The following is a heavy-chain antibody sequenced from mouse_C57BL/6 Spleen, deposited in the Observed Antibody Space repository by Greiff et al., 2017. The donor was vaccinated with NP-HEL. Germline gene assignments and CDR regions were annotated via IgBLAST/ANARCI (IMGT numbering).Heavy chain of an antibody. V-gene: IGHV2-9-1*01. J-gene: IGHJ1*03. CDR2: IWTGGGT. CDR1: GFSLTSYA. D-gene: IGHD1-1*01. Sequence: VKLQESGPGLVAPSQSLSITCTVSGFSLTSYAISWVRQPPGKGLEWLGVIWTGGGTNYNSALKSRLSISKDNSKSQVFLKRNSLQTEDTARDYCARKGSGGYYYGSSYWYFDVWGTGTTVTVSS. CDR3: ARKGSGGYYYGSSYWYFDV.